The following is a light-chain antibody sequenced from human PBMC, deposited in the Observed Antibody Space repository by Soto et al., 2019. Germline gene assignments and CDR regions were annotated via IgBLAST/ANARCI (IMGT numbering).Light chain of an antibody. CDR1: RSNIGRNF. CDR2: RNN. CDR3: VAWDDTLDAQV. V-gene: IGLV1-47*01. J-gene: IGLJ3*02. Sequence: QSVLTQSPSASGTPGQRVTISCSGSRSNIGRNFANWYQHVPGTAPRLLIQRNNERPSGVPDRFSGSKSGTSVSLAISGLRSDDEATYYCVAWDDTLDAQVFGGGTKVTVL.